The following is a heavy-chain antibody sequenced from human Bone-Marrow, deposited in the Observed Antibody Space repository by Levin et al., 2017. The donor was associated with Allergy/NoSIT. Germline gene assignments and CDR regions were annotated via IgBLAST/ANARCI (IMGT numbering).Heavy chain of an antibody. D-gene: IGHD6-19*01. Sequence: GESLKISCAASGFTFDDYTMHWVRQAPGKGLEWVSLISWDGGSTYYADSVKGRFTISRDNSKNSLYLQMNSLRTEDTALYYCAKVGRVRSSGWLGDFDYWGQGTLVTVSS. V-gene: IGHV3-43*01. J-gene: IGHJ4*02. CDR2: ISWDGGST. CDR3: AKVGRVRSSGWLGDFDY. CDR1: GFTFDDYT.